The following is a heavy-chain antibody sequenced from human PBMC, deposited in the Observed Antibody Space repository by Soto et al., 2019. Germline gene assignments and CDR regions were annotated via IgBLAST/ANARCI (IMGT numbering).Heavy chain of an antibody. D-gene: IGHD3-9*01. V-gene: IGHV3-74*01. Sequence: EVQLVESGGGLVQPGGSLRLSCAASGFSIRSYWMHWVRQAPGKGLVWVSRINSDGISTSYADSVKGRFTISRDNAKNTLYLQMNSLRAEDTTVYYCARDPLNYYMDVWGKGTTVTVSS. CDR3: ARDPLNYYMDV. J-gene: IGHJ6*03. CDR2: INSDGIST. CDR1: GFSIRSYW.